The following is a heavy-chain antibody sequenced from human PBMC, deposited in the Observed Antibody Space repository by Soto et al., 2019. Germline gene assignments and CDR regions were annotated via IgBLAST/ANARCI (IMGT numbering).Heavy chain of an antibody. CDR2: IYYSGST. CDR1: GGSISSGGYY. V-gene: IGHV4-31*03. CDR3: AREAMRDSSGYYPDY. J-gene: IGHJ4*02. D-gene: IGHD3-22*01. Sequence: QVQLQESGPGLVKPSQTLSLTCTVSGGSISSGGYYWSWIRQHPGQGLEWIGYIYYSGSTYYNPSLKSRVTISVDTSKNQFSRKLSSVTAADTAVYYCAREAMRDSSGYYPDYWGQGTLVTVSS.